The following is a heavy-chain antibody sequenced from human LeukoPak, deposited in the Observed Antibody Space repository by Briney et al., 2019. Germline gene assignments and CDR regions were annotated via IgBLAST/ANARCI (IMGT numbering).Heavy chain of an antibody. D-gene: IGHD3-16*01. Sequence: GGFLRLSCAASGFTFSSYGMHWVRQAPGKGLEWVAVISYDGSNKYYADSVKGRFTISRDNSKNTLYLQMNSLRAEDTAVYYCARDGFGTGSNWGQGTLVTVSS. J-gene: IGHJ4*02. CDR2: ISYDGSNK. CDR1: GFTFSSYG. V-gene: IGHV3-30*03. CDR3: ARDGFGTGSN.